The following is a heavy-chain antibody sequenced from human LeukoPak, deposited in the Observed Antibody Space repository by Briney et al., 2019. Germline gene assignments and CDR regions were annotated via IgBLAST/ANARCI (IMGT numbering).Heavy chain of an antibody. CDR3: VRSYLGGWYYFDY. J-gene: IGHJ4*02. Sequence: SETLSLTCAVYGGSFSGYYWSWIRQPPGKGLGWIGEINHSGSTNYNPSLKSRVTISVDTSKNQFSLKLSSVTAADTAVYYCVRSYLGGWYYFDYWGQGTLVTVSS. CDR1: GGSFSGYY. V-gene: IGHV4-34*01. CDR2: INHSGST. D-gene: IGHD6-19*01.